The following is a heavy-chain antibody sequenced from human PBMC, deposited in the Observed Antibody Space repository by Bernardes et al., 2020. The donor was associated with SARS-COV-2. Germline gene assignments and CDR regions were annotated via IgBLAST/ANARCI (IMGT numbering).Heavy chain of an antibody. CDR1: GGSISSSSYY. D-gene: IGHD3-3*01. J-gene: IGHJ6*02. Sequence: SETLSLTCTVSGGSISSSSYYWGWIRQPQGKGLEWIGSIYYSGSTYYNPSLKSRVTISVDTSKNQFSLKLSSVTAADTAVYYGARLDLARITIFGVVTRRGMDVWGQGTTVNVSS. CDR3: ARLDLARITIFGVVTRRGMDV. V-gene: IGHV4-39*01. CDR2: IYYSGST.